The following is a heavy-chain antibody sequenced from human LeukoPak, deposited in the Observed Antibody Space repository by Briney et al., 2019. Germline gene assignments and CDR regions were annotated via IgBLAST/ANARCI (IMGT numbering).Heavy chain of an antibody. CDR2: IYYSGST. V-gene: IGHV4-59*12. CDR1: GGSISSYY. Sequence: SETLSLTCTVSGGSISSYYWSWIRQPPGKGLEWIGSIYYSGSTYYNPSLKSRVTISVDTSKNQFSLKLSSVTAADTAVYYCAREAPHVDGYSDYWGQGTLVTVSS. CDR3: AREAPHVDGYSDY. D-gene: IGHD5-12*01. J-gene: IGHJ4*02.